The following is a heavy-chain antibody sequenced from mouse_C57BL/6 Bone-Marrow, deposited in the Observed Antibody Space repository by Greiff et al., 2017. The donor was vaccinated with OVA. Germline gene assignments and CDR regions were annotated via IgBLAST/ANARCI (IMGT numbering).Heavy chain of an antibody. V-gene: IGHV1-4*01. CDR2: INPSSGYT. Sequence: QVQLKESGAELARPGASVKMSCKASGYTFTSYTMHWVKQRPGQGLEWIGYINPSSGYTKYNQKFKDKATLTADKSSCTAYMQLSSLTSEDSAVYYCAIYYGNYLFAYWGQGTLVTVSA. CDR3: AIYYGNYLFAY. CDR1: GYTFTSYT. J-gene: IGHJ3*01. D-gene: IGHD2-1*01.